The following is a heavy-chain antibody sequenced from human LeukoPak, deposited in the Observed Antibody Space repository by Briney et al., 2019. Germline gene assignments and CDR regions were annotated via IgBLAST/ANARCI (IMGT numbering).Heavy chain of an antibody. CDR3: AREDWYLAD. CDR1: GLRFRKYW. J-gene: IGHJ4*02. V-gene: IGHV3-74*01. D-gene: IGHD3/OR15-3a*01. CDR2: INPYGCDT. Sequence: GGSLRLSCAPSGLRFRKYWMHWVGQVPGKGVVWVSRINPYGCDTAYADSVKGRFTISRNNAKNTMYLQMNSLRADDTAVYYCAREDWYLADCGQGKVVTVS.